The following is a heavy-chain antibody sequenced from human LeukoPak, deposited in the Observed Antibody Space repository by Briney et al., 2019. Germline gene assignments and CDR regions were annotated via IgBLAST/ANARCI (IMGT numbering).Heavy chain of an antibody. J-gene: IGHJ4*02. D-gene: IGHD4-17*01. V-gene: IGHV3-53*01. CDR2: IYSGGST. CDR1: GFTFSSYA. Sequence: GGSLRLSCAASGFTFSSYAMSWVRRAPGKGLEWVSVIYSGGSTYYADSVKGRFTISRDNSKNTLYLQMNSLRAEDTAVYYCARDEYGVDYWGQGTLVTVSS. CDR3: ARDEYGVDY.